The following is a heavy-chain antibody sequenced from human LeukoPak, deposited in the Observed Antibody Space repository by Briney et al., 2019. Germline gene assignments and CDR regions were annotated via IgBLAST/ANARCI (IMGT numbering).Heavy chain of an antibody. Sequence: SETLSLTCTVSGGSISSSSYYWSWIRQPAGKGLEWIGRISTSGSTNYNPSLKSRVTMSVDTSKNQFSLKLSSVTAADTAVYYCARDRYYYDSSARYFDYWGQGTLVTVSS. CDR2: ISTSGST. CDR3: ARDRYYYDSSARYFDY. CDR1: GGSISSSSYY. V-gene: IGHV4-61*02. J-gene: IGHJ4*02. D-gene: IGHD3-22*01.